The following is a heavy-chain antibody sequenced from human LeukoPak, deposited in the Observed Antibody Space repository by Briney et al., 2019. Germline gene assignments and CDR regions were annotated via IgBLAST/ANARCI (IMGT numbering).Heavy chain of an antibody. D-gene: IGHD1-14*01. CDR2: INPSGGGT. Sequence: ASVKVSCKASGYTFTNYYMHWVRQAPGQGLEWMGIINPSGGGTSYAQKFQGRLTMTRDTSTTTVYMELSSLRSEDTAVYYCARDLHPGLTGYFDYWGQGTLVTVSS. V-gene: IGHV1-46*01. CDR1: GYTFTNYY. J-gene: IGHJ4*02. CDR3: ARDLHPGLTGYFDY.